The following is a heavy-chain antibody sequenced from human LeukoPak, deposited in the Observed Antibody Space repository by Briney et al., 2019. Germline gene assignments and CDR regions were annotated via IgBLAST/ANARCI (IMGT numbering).Heavy chain of an antibody. V-gene: IGHV1-69*04. CDR3: ARDQNYYGSGSYLGIDY. CDR2: IIPILGIA. Sequence: SVKVSCKASGGTFSSYTISWVRQAPGQGLEWMGRIIPILGIANYAQKFQGRVTITADKSTSTAYMELSSLRSEDTAVYYCARDQNYYGSGSYLGIDYWGQGTLSPSPQ. J-gene: IGHJ4*02. D-gene: IGHD3-10*01. CDR1: GGTFSSYT.